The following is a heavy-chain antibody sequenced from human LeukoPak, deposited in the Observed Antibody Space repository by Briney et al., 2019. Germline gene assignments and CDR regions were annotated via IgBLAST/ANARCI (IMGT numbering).Heavy chain of an antibody. J-gene: IGHJ5*02. V-gene: IGHV4-31*03. CDR3: ARDTEEGWLDP. CDR1: GGSISSGGYY. CDR2: IYYSGST. Sequence: SQTRSLTCTVSGGSISSGGYYWSWIRQHPGKGLEWIGYIYYSGSTYYNPSLKSRVTISVDTSKNQFSLKLSSVTAADTAVYYCARDTEEGWLDPWGQGTLVTVSS.